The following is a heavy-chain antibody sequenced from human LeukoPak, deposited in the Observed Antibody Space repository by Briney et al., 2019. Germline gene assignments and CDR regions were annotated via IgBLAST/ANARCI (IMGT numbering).Heavy chain of an antibody. V-gene: IGHV4-34*10. D-gene: IGHD2-8*01. CDR1: GVSITDYF. J-gene: IGHJ4*02. Sequence: TESLSLTCGVHGVSITDYFWSWIRQSPGEALEWIGEIAPTGYTIYNPSLKSRVTMSLDTSKNHLSLTLTSVTAADTAIYYCARIRCGQTQHRCYNYWGRGALVTVSS. CDR2: IAPTGYT. CDR3: ARIRCGQTQHRCYNY.